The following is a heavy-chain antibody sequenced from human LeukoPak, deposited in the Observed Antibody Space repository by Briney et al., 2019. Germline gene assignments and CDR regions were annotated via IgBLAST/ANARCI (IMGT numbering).Heavy chain of an antibody. D-gene: IGHD3-9*01. J-gene: IGHJ4*02. CDR2: INPNSVGT. CDR1: GYTFTGYY. V-gene: IGHV1-2*02. CDR3: VVFRDILTGYPDQ. Sequence: ASVKVSCKASGYTFTGYYMHWVRQAPGQGLEWMGWINPNSVGTNYAQKFQGRVTMTRDTSISTAYMELSRLRSDDTSVYYCVVFRDILTGYPDQRXQGTLVTVSX.